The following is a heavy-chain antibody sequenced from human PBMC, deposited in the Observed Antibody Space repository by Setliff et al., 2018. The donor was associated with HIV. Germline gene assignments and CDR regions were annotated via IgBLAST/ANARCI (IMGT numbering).Heavy chain of an antibody. J-gene: IGHJ4*02. Sequence: PSETLSLTCTVSGVSIRNDYWTWIRQSPEKGLEWIAYISYSGGTNHNPSLMVRVTMSLDVSKNQISLRLRSVVAADTAVYYCASGHEWLRNWGQGTLVTVSS. V-gene: IGHV4-59*12. CDR3: ASGHEWLRN. CDR2: ISYSGGT. D-gene: IGHD5-12*01. CDR1: GVSIRNDY.